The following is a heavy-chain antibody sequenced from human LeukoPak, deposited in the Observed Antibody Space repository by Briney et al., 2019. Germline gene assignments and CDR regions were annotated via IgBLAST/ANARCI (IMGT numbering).Heavy chain of an antibody. CDR3: ARVQAEGYYYDGSGYRFDY. D-gene: IGHD3-22*01. CDR1: GFTFDDYG. V-gene: IGHV3-20*04. J-gene: IGHJ4*02. CDR2: INWNGGST. Sequence: PGGSLRLSCAASGFTFDDYGMSWVRQVPGKGLEWVSGINWNGGSTGYTDSVKGRFTISRDNAKNSLYLQMNSLRAEDTALYYCARVQAEGYYYDGSGYRFDYWGQGTLVTVSS.